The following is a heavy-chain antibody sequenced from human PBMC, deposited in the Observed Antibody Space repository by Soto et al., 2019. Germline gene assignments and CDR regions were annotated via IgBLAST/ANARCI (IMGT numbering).Heavy chain of an antibody. D-gene: IGHD4-17*01. CDR2: INPSGGNT. J-gene: IGHJ3*02. Sequence: ASVKVSCKASGYTFTSYYMHWVRQAPGQGLEWMGIINPSGGNTSYAQKFQGRVTMTRDTSTSTVYMELSSLRSEDTAVYYCARDLDYGDYVGFAFDIWGQGTMVTVSS. CDR3: ARDLDYGDYVGFAFDI. V-gene: IGHV1-46*01. CDR1: GYTFTSYY.